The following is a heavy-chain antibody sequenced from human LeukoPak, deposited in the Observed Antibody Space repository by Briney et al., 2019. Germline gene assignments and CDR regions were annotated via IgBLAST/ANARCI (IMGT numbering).Heavy chain of an antibody. CDR1: GFTFSSYA. D-gene: IGHD6-19*01. CDR3: AKGQQWLVRGNYFDY. Sequence: GGSLRLSCAASGFTFSSYAMSRVRQAPGKGLEWVSAISGSGGSTYYADSVKGRFTISRDNSKNTLYLQMNSLRAEDTAVYYCAKGQQWLVRGNYFDYWGQGTLVTVSS. J-gene: IGHJ4*02. CDR2: ISGSGGST. V-gene: IGHV3-23*01.